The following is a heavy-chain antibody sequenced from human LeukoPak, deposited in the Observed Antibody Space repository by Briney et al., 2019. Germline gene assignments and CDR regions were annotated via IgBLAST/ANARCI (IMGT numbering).Heavy chain of an antibody. CDR1: GFIFSTHC. CDR3: AKDRHFYGAGTYYNLDY. D-gene: IGHD3-10*01. CDR2: ISYDGSTK. Sequence: PGRSLRLSCAASGFIFSTHCMHWVRQAPGKGLEWVSLISYDGSTKYYADSVEGRFTISRDNSKSTLYLQLNSLRVEDTAVYYCAKDRHFYGAGTYYNLDYWGQGTLVTVSS. V-gene: IGHV3-30*18. J-gene: IGHJ4*02.